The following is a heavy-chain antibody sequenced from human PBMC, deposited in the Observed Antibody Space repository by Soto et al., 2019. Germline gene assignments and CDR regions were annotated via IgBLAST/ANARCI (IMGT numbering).Heavy chain of an antibody. CDR3: ERGGTPIDY. J-gene: IGHJ4*02. CDR2: ISAYNGNT. Sequence: QVQLVQSGAEVKKPGASVKVSCKASGYTFTNFGISWVRQAPGQGLEWMGRISAYNGNTNYAQNFQGRVTMTTDTSTSTGYVELRGISSDATAVYYCERGGTPIDYWRQASLVTVSS. CDR1: GYTFTNFG. D-gene: IGHD3-16*01. V-gene: IGHV1-18*01.